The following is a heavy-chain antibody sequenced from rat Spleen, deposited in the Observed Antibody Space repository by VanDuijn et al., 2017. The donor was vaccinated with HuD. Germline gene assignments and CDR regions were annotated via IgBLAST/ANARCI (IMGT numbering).Heavy chain of an antibody. D-gene: IGHD1-6*01. Sequence: EVQLVESGGGLVQPGRSLKLSCAASGFTFSDYYMAWVRQAPKKGLEWVATISYDGSRNYYRDSVKGRFTISRDNAKSTLYLQMDSLRSEDTATYYCARQGILRIITTPYWYFDFWGPGTMVTVSS. CDR1: GFTFSDYY. J-gene: IGHJ1*01. V-gene: IGHV5-7*01. CDR2: ISYDGSRN. CDR3: ARQGILRIITTPYWYFDF.